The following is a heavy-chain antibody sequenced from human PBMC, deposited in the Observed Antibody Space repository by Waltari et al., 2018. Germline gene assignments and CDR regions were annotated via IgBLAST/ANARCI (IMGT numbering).Heavy chain of an antibody. Sequence: QVQLVQSGAEVKKPGASVRVPCTASGYTFTGYYIHWVRQAPGQGLEWMGRINPNTGDTKFAQNFRVRVTMTRDTSISTAYMELSGLRSDDTAMYFCARREHFGDSLDYWGQGTLVTVSS. CDR3: ARREHFGDSLDY. CDR1: GYTFTGYY. V-gene: IGHV1-2*06. D-gene: IGHD3-16*01. J-gene: IGHJ4*02. CDR2: INPNTGDT.